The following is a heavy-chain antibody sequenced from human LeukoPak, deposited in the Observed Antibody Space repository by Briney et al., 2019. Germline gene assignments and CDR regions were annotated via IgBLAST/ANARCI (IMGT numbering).Heavy chain of an antibody. CDR3: ASGYDYYSY. CDR2: IYYSGNT. CDR1: GGSISSHY. V-gene: IGHV4-59*08. J-gene: IGHJ4*02. D-gene: IGHD3-22*01. Sequence: SETLSLTCTVSGGSISSHYWSWIRQPPGKGLEWIGYIYYSGNTNYNPSLKSRVTISVDTSKNQFSLKLSSVTAADTAVYYCASGYDYYSYWGQGTLVTVSS.